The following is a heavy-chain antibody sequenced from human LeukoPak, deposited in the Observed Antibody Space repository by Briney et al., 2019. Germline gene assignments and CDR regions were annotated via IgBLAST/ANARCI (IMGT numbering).Heavy chain of an antibody. CDR1: GFTFSSYS. D-gene: IGHD3-16*01. CDR3: VRDQGGAVSY. J-gene: IGHJ4*02. Sequence: GGSLRLSCAASGFTFSSYSMHWVRQAPGKGLEWVSYISSLSGTINYADSVKGRFIISRDNAKNSMFLQMNSLKAEDTAVYYCVRDQGGAVSYWGQGTLVTVSS. V-gene: IGHV3-48*01. CDR2: ISSLSGTI.